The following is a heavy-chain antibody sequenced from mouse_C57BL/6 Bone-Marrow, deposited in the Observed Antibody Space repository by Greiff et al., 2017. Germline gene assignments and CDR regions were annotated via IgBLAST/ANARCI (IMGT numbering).Heavy chain of an antibody. CDR3: ARSEYYSSSNGLYYAMDY. Sequence: VQLQQSGPELVKPGASVKIPCKASGYTFTDYNMDWVKQSHGKSLEWIGDINPNNGGTIYNQKFKGKATLTVDKSSSTADMEIRSLTSEGTAVYYCARSEYYSSSNGLYYAMDYWGQGTSVTVSS. CDR1: GYTFTDYN. CDR2: INPNNGGT. D-gene: IGHD1-1*01. J-gene: IGHJ4*01. V-gene: IGHV1-18*01.